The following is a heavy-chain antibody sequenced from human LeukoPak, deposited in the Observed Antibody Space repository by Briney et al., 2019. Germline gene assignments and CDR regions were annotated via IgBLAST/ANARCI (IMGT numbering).Heavy chain of an antibody. D-gene: IGHD3-22*01. Sequence: ASVKVSCKASGYTFTSYYMHWVRRAPGQGLEWMELINPSDGSTSYAQKFQGRVTMTRDTSTSTVYMELSSLRSEDAAVYYCARAGRIVRDAFDIWGQGTMVTVSS. CDR2: INPSDGST. CDR3: ARAGRIVRDAFDI. CDR1: GYTFTSYY. V-gene: IGHV1-46*01. J-gene: IGHJ3*02.